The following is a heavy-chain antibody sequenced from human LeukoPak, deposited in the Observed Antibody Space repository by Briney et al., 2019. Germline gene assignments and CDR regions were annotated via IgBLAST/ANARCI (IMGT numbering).Heavy chain of an antibody. J-gene: IGHJ5*02. CDR3: ARDYGDYSSWFDP. D-gene: IGHD4-17*01. CDR2: IIPIFGTA. V-gene: IGHV1-69*06. CDR1: GGTFSSYA. Sequence: GASVKVSCKASGGTFSSYAISWVRQAPGQGLGWMGGIIPIFGTANYAQKFQGRVTITADKSTSTAYMELSSLRSEDTAVYYCARDYGDYSSWFDPWGQETLVTISS.